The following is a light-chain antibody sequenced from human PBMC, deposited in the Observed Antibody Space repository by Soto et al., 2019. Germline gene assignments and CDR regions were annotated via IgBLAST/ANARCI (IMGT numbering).Light chain of an antibody. CDR2: DTS. CDR3: QQYGDWPLT. J-gene: IGKJ4*01. Sequence: EIVLTQSPATLSVSPGERATLSCRASQSVGNNFAGYQQKPGQAPRLLLFDTSTRATGVPARFSGSGSGTEFTLTISSLQSEDVAVYYCQQYGDWPLTFGGGAKVEI. V-gene: IGKV3-15*01. CDR1: QSVGNN.